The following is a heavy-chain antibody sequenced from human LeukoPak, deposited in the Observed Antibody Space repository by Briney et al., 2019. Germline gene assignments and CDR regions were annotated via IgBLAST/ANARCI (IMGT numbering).Heavy chain of an antibody. Sequence: GGSLRLSCAASGFTFSSSAMSWGRQVPGKGLEGVSAIGGSGGSIYYAASVKGRFTISRDNPKNTLYLQVNSLRAEDTAVYYCAKRPKATVTPYYFDYWGQGTLVTVPS. V-gene: IGHV3-23*01. J-gene: IGHJ4*02. CDR1: GFTFSSSA. CDR3: AKRPKATVTPYYFDY. D-gene: IGHD4-17*01. CDR2: IGGSGGSI.